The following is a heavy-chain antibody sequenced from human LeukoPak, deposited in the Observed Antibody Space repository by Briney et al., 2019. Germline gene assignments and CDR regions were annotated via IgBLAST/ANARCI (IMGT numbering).Heavy chain of an antibody. D-gene: IGHD2-21*02. CDR3: ERAPTYCGGDCYYGY. CDR2: INAGNGNT. V-gene: IGHV1-3*01. CDR1: GYTFISYA. J-gene: IGHJ4*02. Sequence: ASVKVSCKASGYTFISYAMHWVRQAPGQGLEWMGWINAGNGNTKYSQKFHDRVTITRDTSASTAYMELSSLRSEDTAVYYCERAPTYCGGDCYYGYWGQGTMVTVSS.